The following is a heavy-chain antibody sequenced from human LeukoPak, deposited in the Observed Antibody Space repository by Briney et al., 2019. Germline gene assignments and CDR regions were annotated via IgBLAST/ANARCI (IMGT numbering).Heavy chain of an antibody. J-gene: IGHJ5*02. CDR3: ARPAKRGYCSGGSCWSWFDP. V-gene: IGHV1-2*06. Sequence: ASVKVSCKASGYTFTGYYMQWVRQARGQGVEGMGRINPNSGGTNYAQKFQGRVTMTRDTYISTAYMEVSRLRSDDTALYYCARPAKRGYCSGGSCWSWFDPWGQGTLVTVSS. CDR1: GYTFTGYY. D-gene: IGHD2-15*01. CDR2: INPNSGGT.